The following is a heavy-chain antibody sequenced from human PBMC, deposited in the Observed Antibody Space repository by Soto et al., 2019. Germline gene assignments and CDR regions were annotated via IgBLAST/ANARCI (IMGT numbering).Heavy chain of an antibody. Sequence: PVGSLRLSCAASGFTFSDYYMSWIRQAPGKGLEWVSYISSSSSYTNYADSVKGRFTISRDNAKNSLYLQMNSLRAEDTAVYYCARTLRTGYSSGWYYNWFDPWGQGTLVTVSS. CDR2: ISSSSSYT. J-gene: IGHJ5*02. D-gene: IGHD6-19*01. CDR1: GFTFSDYY. V-gene: IGHV3-11*06. CDR3: ARTLRTGYSSGWYYNWFDP.